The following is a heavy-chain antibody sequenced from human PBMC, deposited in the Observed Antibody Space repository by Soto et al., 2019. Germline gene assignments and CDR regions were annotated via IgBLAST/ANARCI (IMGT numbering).Heavy chain of an antibody. V-gene: IGHV4-34*01. CDR2: INHSGST. CDR3: ARSIAAAVLDY. CDR1: GGSFSGYY. J-gene: IGHJ4*02. D-gene: IGHD6-13*01. Sequence: SETLSLTCAVYGGSFSGYYWSWIRQPPGKGLEWIGEINHSGSTNYNPSLKSRVTISVDTSKNQFSLKLSSVTAADTAVYYCARSIAAAVLDYWGQGTLVTVSS.